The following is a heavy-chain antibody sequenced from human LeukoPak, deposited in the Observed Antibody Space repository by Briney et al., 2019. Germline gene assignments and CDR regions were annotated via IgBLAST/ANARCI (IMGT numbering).Heavy chain of an antibody. V-gene: IGHV3-23*01. CDR2: LSDNGVNT. Sequence: GGPLRLSCAASGFTISSSGMTWVRQAPGKGLEWVSSLSDNGVNTYYADSVKGRFTISRDNSKNTLYLQMNSLRVEDTAVYYCTKDRYSSRWYAYFDYWGQGTLVTVSS. J-gene: IGHJ4*02. D-gene: IGHD6-13*01. CDR1: GFTISSSG. CDR3: TKDRYSSRWYAYFDY.